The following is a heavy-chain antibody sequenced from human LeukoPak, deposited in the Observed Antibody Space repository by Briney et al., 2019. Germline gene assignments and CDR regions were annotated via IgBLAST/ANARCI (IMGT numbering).Heavy chain of an antibody. D-gene: IGHD2-8*01. CDR2: ISGSGGST. J-gene: IGHJ3*02. CDR3: AKNWRDIVLGDAFDI. V-gene: IGHV3-23*01. Sequence: GGSLRHSCAASGFTFSSYAMSWVRQAPGKGLEWVSAISGSGGSTYYADSVKGRFTISRDNSKNTLYLQMNSLRAEDTAVYYCAKNWRDIVLGDAFDIWGQGTMVTVSS. CDR1: GFTFSSYA.